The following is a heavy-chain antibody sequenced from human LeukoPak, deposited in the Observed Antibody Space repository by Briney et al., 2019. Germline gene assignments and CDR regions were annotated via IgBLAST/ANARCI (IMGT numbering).Heavy chain of an antibody. CDR3: TTLHSSSWRGSDY. D-gene: IGHD6-13*01. CDR1: GFTFSSYA. Sequence: GGSLRLSCAASGFTFSSYAMSWVRQAPGKGLEWVGRIKSKTDGGTTDYAAPVKGRFTISRDDSKNTLYLQMNSLKTEDTAVYYCTTLHSSSWRGSDYWGQGTLVTVSS. CDR2: IKSKTDGGTT. V-gene: IGHV3-15*01. J-gene: IGHJ4*02.